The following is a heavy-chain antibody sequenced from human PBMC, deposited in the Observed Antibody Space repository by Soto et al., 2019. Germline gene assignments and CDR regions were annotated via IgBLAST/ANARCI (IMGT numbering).Heavy chain of an antibody. Sequence: TXGSLRLSCAASGFTFSSYVMSWVRQAPGKGLEWVSGLSSTGVNTYYADSVKGRFTTSRDNSKNTLYLQMNSLRAEDTAVYYCAKAASTGYIWGQGTLVTVSS. CDR2: LSSTGVNT. CDR1: GFTFSSYV. D-gene: IGHD3-22*01. CDR3: AKAASTGYI. J-gene: IGHJ4*02. V-gene: IGHV3-23*01.